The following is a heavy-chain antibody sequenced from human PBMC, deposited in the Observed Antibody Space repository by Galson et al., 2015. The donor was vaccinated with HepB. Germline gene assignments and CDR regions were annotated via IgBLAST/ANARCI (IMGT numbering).Heavy chain of an antibody. CDR1: GFTFSSYA. CDR2: ISYDGSNK. D-gene: IGHD2-8*01. V-gene: IGHV3-30*04. J-gene: IGHJ6*02. Sequence: SLRLSCAASGFTFSSYAMHWVRQAPGKGLEWMAVISYDGSNKYYADSVKGRFTISRDNSKNTLYLQMNSLRAEDTAVYYCARDLGYCTNGVCYTTWYYYYGMDVWGQGTTVTVSS. CDR3: ARDLGYCTNGVCYTTWYYYYGMDV.